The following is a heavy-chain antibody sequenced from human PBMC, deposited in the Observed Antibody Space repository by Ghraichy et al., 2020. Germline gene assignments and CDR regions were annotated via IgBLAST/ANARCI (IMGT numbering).Heavy chain of an antibody. CDR1: GYTFIGYY. D-gene: IGHD3-10*01. CDR2: INPNSGGT. J-gene: IGHJ3*02. Sequence: ASVKVSCKASGYTFIGYYMHWVRQAPGQGLEWMGWINPNSGGTNYAQKFQGWVTMTRDTSISTAYMELSRLTSDDTAVYYCTRAVNYGSGNYYDAFDIWGQGTMVTVSS. CDR3: TRAVNYGSGNYYDAFDI. V-gene: IGHV1-2*04.